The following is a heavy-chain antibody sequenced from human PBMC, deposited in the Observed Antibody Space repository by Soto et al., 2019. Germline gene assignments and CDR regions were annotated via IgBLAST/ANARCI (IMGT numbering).Heavy chain of an antibody. CDR2: ITGSGVVT. CDR3: AKQEVLRRFDP. V-gene: IGHV3-23*01. J-gene: IGHJ5*02. CDR1: GFTFSSYA. Sequence: EVQLLESGGGLVQPGGSLRLSCTASGFTFSSYAMSWVRQAPGKGLEWVSFITGSGVVTNYADSVKGRFTVSRDNSKNTLYLQMNSLRAEDTAVYHCAKQEVLRRFDPWGQGTLVTVSP.